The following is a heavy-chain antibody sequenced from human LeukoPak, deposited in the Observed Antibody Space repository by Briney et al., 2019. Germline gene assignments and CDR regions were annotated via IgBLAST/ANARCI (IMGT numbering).Heavy chain of an antibody. Sequence: GGSLRLSCAASGFTFSSYGMHWVRQAPGKGLEWVAVISYDGSNKYYADSVKGRFTISRDNSKNTLYLQMNSLRAEDTAVYYCAKDQDYGEEDYGMDVWGQGNTVTVSS. CDR1: GFTFSSYG. CDR2: ISYDGSNK. J-gene: IGHJ6*02. D-gene: IGHD4-17*01. V-gene: IGHV3-30*18. CDR3: AKDQDYGEEDYGMDV.